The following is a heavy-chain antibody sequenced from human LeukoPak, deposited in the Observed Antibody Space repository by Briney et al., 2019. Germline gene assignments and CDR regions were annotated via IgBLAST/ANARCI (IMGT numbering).Heavy chain of an antibody. CDR2: IYSGDSDT. CDR1: GYNYPIFW. V-gene: IGHV5-51*01. J-gene: IGHJ3*01. CDR3: VRGPTSDAFDV. Sequence: GESLKISCKGSGYNYPIFWIGWVRQMPGKGLEWMGIIYSGDSDTRYSPSFQGQVTISADKSISTAYLHWSSLRASDTAMYYCVRGPTSDAFDVWGQGTMVTISS.